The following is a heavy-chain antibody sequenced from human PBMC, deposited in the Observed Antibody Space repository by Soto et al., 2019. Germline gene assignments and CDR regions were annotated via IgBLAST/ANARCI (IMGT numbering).Heavy chain of an antibody. V-gene: IGHV3-23*01. Sequence: GSLRLSCAASGFAFSSHPMSWVRQAPERGLEWVSGISDSGGLTYNADSVKGRFTISRDNSKNTLYLQMNSLRAEDTALYYCARRAFGSSRSFDIWGQGTMVTV. D-gene: IGHD6-6*01. J-gene: IGHJ3*02. CDR2: ISDSGGLT. CDR3: ARRAFGSSRSFDI. CDR1: GFAFSSHP.